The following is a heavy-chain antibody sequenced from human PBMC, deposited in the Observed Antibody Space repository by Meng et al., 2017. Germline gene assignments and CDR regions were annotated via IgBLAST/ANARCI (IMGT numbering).Heavy chain of an antibody. CDR1: GGSISSYY. V-gene: IGHV4-59*01. D-gene: IGHD3-10*01. Sequence: SETLSLTCTVSGGSISSYYWSWIRQPPGKGLEWIGSIYYSGSTNYNPSLKSRVTISVDTSKNQFSLKLSSVTAADTAVYYCARSRLLWFGEIPPGYAFDIWGQGTMVTVSS. CDR3: ARSRLLWFGEIPPGYAFDI. CDR2: IYYSGST. J-gene: IGHJ3*02.